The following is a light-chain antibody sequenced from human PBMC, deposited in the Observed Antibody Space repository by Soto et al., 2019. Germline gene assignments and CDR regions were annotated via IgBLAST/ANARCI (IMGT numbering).Light chain of an antibody. CDR2: RAS. CDR3: QQTTTFPLT. V-gene: IGKV1-12*01. J-gene: IGKJ4*01. CDR1: QGITSW. Sequence: DIQMTQSPSSVSASVGDRVTITCRASQGITSWLAWYHQKPGKAPKLLIYRASNLQSGVPSRFSGSGSRTDFTLTISGLQPADFATYYCQQTTTFPLTFGGGTKVEIK.